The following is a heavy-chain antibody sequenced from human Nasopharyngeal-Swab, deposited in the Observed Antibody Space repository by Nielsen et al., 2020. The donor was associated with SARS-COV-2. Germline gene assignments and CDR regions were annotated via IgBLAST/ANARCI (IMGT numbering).Heavy chain of an antibody. CDR1: GFTFSSHW. D-gene: IGHD2-2*01. CDR3: ASQLGHPDS. CDR2: ISEDGSIT. J-gene: IGHJ4*02. V-gene: IGHV3-74*01. Sequence: GGSLRLSCAASGFTFSSHWMHWVRQAPGKGLVWVSRISEDGSITTYADSVKGRFTISRDNAKNTLFLQMHSLGADDTAIYYCASQLGHPDSWGQGTLVTVSS.